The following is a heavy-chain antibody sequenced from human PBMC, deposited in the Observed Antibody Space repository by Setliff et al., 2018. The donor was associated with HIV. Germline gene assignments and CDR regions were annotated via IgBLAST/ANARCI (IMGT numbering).Heavy chain of an antibody. V-gene: IGHV3-66*01. CDR2: IHSGGST. J-gene: IGHJ6*02. D-gene: IGHD1-20*01. Sequence: GGSLRLSCAASGFTVSNDYRSWVRQAPGRGLEWVSVIHSGGSTYYADSVKGRFIISRDNSENTLYLQMNSLRAEDTAVYYCARDPGRYNGMDVWGQGTTVTVSS. CDR1: GFTVSNDY. CDR3: ARDPGRYNGMDV.